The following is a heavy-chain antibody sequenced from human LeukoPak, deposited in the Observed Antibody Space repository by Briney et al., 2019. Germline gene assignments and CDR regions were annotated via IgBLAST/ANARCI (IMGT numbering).Heavy chain of an antibody. J-gene: IGHJ4*02. D-gene: IGHD4-17*01. CDR1: GSTFSSYW. CDR3: VRIATVTTPDY. V-gene: IGHV3-74*01. Sequence: GGSLRLSCAASGSTFSSYWMHWVRQPLGKGLVWVSRINPDGTTTNYADSVKGRFTISRDNAKNTLYLQMNSLTVEDTALYYCVRIATVTTPDYWGQGTLVTVSS. CDR2: INPDGTTT.